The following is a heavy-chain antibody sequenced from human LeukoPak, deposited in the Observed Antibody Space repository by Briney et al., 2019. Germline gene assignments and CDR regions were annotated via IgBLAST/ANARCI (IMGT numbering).Heavy chain of an antibody. D-gene: IGHD3-3*01. CDR2: IMSSSRNI. CDR1: GFSFGSYS. V-gene: IGHV3-21*01. Sequence: GVSLRLSCGASGFSFGSYSMNWVRQAPGKALEGVSSIMSSSRNIYYADSVKGRFTISRDNAKNSLYLQLSSLRAEDTAVYYCATTRAPSNGRVLYYMDVWGKGTTVTVSS. J-gene: IGHJ6*03. CDR3: ATTRAPSNGRVLYYMDV.